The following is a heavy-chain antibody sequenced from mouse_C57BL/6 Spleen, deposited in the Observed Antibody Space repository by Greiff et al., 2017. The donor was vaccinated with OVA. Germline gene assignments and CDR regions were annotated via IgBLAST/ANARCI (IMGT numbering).Heavy chain of an antibody. CDR3: ARGYYGSSYWYFYV. Sequence: QVQLQQPGAELVKPGASVKLSCKASGYTFTSYWMHWVKQRPGQGLEWIGMIHPNSGSTNYNEKFKSKATLTVDKSSSTAYMQLSSLTSEDSAVYYCARGYYGSSYWYFYVWGTGTTVTVSS. V-gene: IGHV1-64*01. J-gene: IGHJ1*03. CDR2: IHPNSGST. D-gene: IGHD1-1*01. CDR1: GYTFTSYW.